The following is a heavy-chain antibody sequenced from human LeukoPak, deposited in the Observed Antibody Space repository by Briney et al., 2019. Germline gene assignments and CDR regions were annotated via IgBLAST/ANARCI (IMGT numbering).Heavy chain of an antibody. CDR3: ARVLGDLYSSSWGFDY. D-gene: IGHD6-13*01. CDR2: INPSGGST. J-gene: IGHJ4*02. Sequence: ASVKASCKASGYTFTSYYMHWVRQAPGQGLEWMGIINPSGGSTSYAQKFQGRVTMTRDTSTSTVYMELSSLRSEDTAVYYCARVLGDLYSSSWGFDYWGQGTLVTVSS. CDR1: GYTFTSYY. V-gene: IGHV1-46*01.